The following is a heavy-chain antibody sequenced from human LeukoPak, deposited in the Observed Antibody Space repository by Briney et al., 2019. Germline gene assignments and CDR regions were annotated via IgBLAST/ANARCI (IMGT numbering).Heavy chain of an antibody. J-gene: IGHJ5*02. CDR1: GGSFSGYY. CDR2: ISHSGST. CDR3: ARDRGSSWYRGWFDP. Sequence: SETLSLTCAVYGGSFSGYYWSWIRQPPGKGLEWIGEISHSGSTNYNPSLKSRVTISVDTSKNQFSLKLSSVTAADTAVYYCARDRGSSWYRGWFDPWGQGTLVTVSS. V-gene: IGHV4-34*01. D-gene: IGHD6-13*01.